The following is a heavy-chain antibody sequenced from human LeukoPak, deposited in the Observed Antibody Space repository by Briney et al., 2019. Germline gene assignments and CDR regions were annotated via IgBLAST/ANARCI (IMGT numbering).Heavy chain of an antibody. J-gene: IGHJ4*02. V-gene: IGHV1-18*01. CDR1: GYTFTSYG. Sequence: GASVKVSCKASGYTFTSYGISWVRQAPGQGLEWMGWISAYNGNTNFAQKLQGRVTMTPDTSTSTASMELRSLRSDDTAVYYCARVPPGWDSSPFDYWGQGTLVTVSS. D-gene: IGHD3-22*01. CDR3: ARVPPGWDSSPFDY. CDR2: ISAYNGNT.